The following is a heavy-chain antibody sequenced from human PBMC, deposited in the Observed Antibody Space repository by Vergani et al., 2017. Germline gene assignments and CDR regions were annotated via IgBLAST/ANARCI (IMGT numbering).Heavy chain of an antibody. CDR2: ISNDGSKK. J-gene: IGHJ6*03. CDR1: GFSFSSYG. CDR3: AKAGSVTSGSLQYNFYMDV. Sequence: QVQLVESGGGVVQPGKSLRLSCAASGFSFSSYGMHWVRQAPGKGLEWVAVISNDGSKKYYADSVKGRFTISRDNSKNTLDLQMNSLRTQDTAVYYCAKAGSVTSGSLQYNFYMDVWGKGP. V-gene: IGHV3-30*18. D-gene: IGHD3-10*01.